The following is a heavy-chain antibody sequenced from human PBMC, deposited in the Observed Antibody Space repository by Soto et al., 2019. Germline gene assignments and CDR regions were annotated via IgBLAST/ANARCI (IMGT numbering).Heavy chain of an antibody. D-gene: IGHD4-17*01. CDR2: IYWDDDK. CDR3: AHSLKADYGDYAPFDY. CDR1: GFSLSTSGVG. Sequence: QITLKESGPTLVKPTQTLTLTCTFSGFSLSTSGVGVGWIRQPPGKALEWLALIYWDDDKRYSPSLKSRLTITKDTSKNQVVLTMTNMGPVDTATYYCAHSLKADYGDYAPFDYWGQGTLVTVSS. J-gene: IGHJ4*02. V-gene: IGHV2-5*02.